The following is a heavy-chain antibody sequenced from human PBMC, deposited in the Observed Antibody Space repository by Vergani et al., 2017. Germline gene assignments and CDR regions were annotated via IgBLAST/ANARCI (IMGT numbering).Heavy chain of an antibody. Sequence: EVQLVESGGGVVQPGGSLRLSCAASGFTFDDYAMHWVRQAPGKGLEWVSLISGDGGSTYYADSVKGRFTISRDNSKNSLYLQMNSLRTEDTALYYCAKASGHSGWHGDDAFDIWGQGTMVTVSS. CDR1: GFTFDDYA. V-gene: IGHV3-43*02. CDR3: AKASGHSGWHGDDAFDI. J-gene: IGHJ3*02. CDR2: ISGDGGST. D-gene: IGHD6-19*01.